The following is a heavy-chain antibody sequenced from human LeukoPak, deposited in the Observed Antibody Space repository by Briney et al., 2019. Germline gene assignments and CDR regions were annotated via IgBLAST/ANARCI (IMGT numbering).Heavy chain of an antibody. CDR3: ARVLVPGYSSSWYGGDYFDY. V-gene: IGHV4-39*07. D-gene: IGHD6-13*01. J-gene: IGHJ4*02. CDR2: MYYIGST. CDR1: GGSISSSSYY. Sequence: PSETLSLTCTVSGGSISSSSYYWGWIRQPPGKGLEWIGSMYYIGSTYYNPSLKSRVTISVDTSKNQFSLKLSSVTAADTAVYYCARVLVPGYSSSWYGGDYFDYWGQGTLVTVSS.